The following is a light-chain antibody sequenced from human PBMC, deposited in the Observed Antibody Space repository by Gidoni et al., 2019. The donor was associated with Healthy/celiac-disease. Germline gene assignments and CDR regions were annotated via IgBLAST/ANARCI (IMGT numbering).Light chain of an antibody. CDR2: DAS. CDR3: QQRSNWPPWT. Sequence: ATLSCRASQSVSSYLAWYQQKPVQAPRLLIYDASNRATGIPARFSGSGSGTDFTLTISSLEPEDFAVYYCQQRSNWPPWTFGQGTKVEIK. J-gene: IGKJ1*01. V-gene: IGKV3-11*01. CDR1: QSVSSY.